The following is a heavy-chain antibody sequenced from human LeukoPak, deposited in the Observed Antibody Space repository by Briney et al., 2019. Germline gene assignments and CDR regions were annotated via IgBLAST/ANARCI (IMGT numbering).Heavy chain of an antibody. V-gene: IGHV4-39*01. CDR2: VYYTGNT. CDR3: ARQTGSGLFILP. Sequence: SETLSLTCTVSGVSISSSYSYWGWIRQPPGMGLEWIGSVYYTGNTYYNASLKSQVSISIDTSKNQFSLKLTSVTAADTAVYYCARQTGSGLFILPGGQGTLVTVSS. J-gene: IGHJ4*02. D-gene: IGHD3/OR15-3a*01. CDR1: GVSISSSYSY.